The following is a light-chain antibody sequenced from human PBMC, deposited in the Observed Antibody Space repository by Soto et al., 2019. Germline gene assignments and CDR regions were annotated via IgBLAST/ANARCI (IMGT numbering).Light chain of an antibody. CDR1: QSILDRSKNKYY. J-gene: IGKJ1*01. Sequence: DIVMTQSPDSLAVSLGERATFNCKSSQSILDRSKNKYYLAWYQQKSGQPPKLLIYWASLREPGVPDRFTGSGSGTDFTLIISSLQAEDVAVYYCQQYFTSPWTFGQGTKVEI. V-gene: IGKV4-1*01. CDR2: WAS. CDR3: QQYFTSPWT.